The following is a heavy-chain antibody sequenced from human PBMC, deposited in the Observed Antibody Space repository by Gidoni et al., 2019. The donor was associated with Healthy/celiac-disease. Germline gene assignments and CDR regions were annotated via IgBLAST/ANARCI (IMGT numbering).Heavy chain of an antibody. Sequence: QLQLQESGPGLVTPSETLSLTCTVSGGSISSSSYYWGWIRQPPGKGLEWIGSIYYSGSTYYNPSLKSRVTISVDTSKNQFSLKLSSVTAADTAVYYCARRYRFLGWSGAFDIWGQGTMVTVSS. CDR3: ARRYRFLGWSGAFDI. D-gene: IGHD3-3*01. CDR1: GGSISSSSYY. J-gene: IGHJ3*02. CDR2: IYYSGST. V-gene: IGHV4-39*01.